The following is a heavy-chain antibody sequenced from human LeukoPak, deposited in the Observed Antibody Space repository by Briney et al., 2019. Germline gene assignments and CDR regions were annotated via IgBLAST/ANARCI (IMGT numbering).Heavy chain of an antibody. J-gene: IGHJ4*02. V-gene: IGHV4-34*01. CDR1: GGSFSGYY. CDR2: INHSGST. CDR3: AAGTSPRWYRTAMGAGFDY. Sequence: SETLSLTCAVYGGSFSGYYWSWIRQPPGKGLEWIGEINHSGSTNYNPSLKSRVTISVDTSKNQFSLKLSSVTAADTAVYYCAAGTSPRWYRTAMGAGFDYWGQGTLATVSS. D-gene: IGHD5-18*01.